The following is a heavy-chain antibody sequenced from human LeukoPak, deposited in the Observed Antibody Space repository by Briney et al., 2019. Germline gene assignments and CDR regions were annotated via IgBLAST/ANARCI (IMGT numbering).Heavy chain of an antibody. V-gene: IGHV3-23*01. Sequence: GGSLRLSCAASGFTFRSYAMSWVRQAPGKGLEWVSGISGSGDNTYYADSVKGRFTISRDNSKNTLYVQVNSLGTEDTAAYYCAKGSYYDSSGSFYFDYWGQGTLVTVSS. J-gene: IGHJ4*02. CDR3: AKGSYYDSSGSFYFDY. CDR1: GFTFRSYA. D-gene: IGHD3-22*01. CDR2: ISGSGDNT.